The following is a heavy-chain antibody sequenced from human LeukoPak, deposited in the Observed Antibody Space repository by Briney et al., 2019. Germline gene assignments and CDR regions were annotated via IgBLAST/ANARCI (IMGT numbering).Heavy chain of an antibody. CDR1: GASINSYY. V-gene: IGHV4-59*12. J-gene: IGHJ4*02. CDR2: IYYNRST. Sequence: PSETLSLTCSVSGASINSYYWSWIRQPPGKGLEWIGNIYYNRSTSYHPSLKSRVTISVDTSTNQFSLRLTSVTAADTAVYYCARVGGTVTTIFDYWGQGTLVTVSS. CDR3: ARVGGTVTTIFDY. D-gene: IGHD4-17*01.